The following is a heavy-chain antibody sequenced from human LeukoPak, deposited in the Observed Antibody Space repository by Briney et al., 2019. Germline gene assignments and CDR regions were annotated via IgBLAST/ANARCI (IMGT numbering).Heavy chain of an antibody. J-gene: IGHJ4*02. V-gene: IGHV1-69*13. CDR2: IIPIFGTA. Sequence: ASVKVSCKASGGTFSGYAISWVRQAPGQGLEWMGGIIPIFGTANYAQKFQGRVTITADESTSTAYMELSSLRSEDTAVYYCARIASGPLDYFDYWGQGTLVTVSS. CDR3: ARIASGPLDYFDY. CDR1: GGTFSGYA.